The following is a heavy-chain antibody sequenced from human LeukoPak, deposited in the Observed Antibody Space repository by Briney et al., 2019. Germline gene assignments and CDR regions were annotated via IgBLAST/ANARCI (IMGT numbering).Heavy chain of an antibody. J-gene: IGHJ4*02. CDR1: GGSFSGYY. D-gene: IGHD3-16*01. V-gene: IGHV4-34*01. Sequence: QASETLSLTCAVYGGSFSGYYWSWIRQPPGKGLEWIGEINHSGSTNYNPSLKSRVTISVDTSKNQFSLKLSSVTAADTAVYYCVRSYASSGLDHWGQGTLVTVSS. CDR2: INHSGST. CDR3: VRSYASSGLDH.